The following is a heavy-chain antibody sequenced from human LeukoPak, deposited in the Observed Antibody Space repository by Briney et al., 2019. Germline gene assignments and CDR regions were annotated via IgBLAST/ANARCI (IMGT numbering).Heavy chain of an antibody. D-gene: IGHD7-27*01. J-gene: IGHJ3*02. CDR3: VRDLTGENAFDI. CDR2: IGTVGDT. CDR1: GFSFSRYE. Sequence: QTGGSLRLSCAASGFSFSRYEFHWVRQVPGRGLDWVSAIGTVGDTYYPDSVKGRFIISREDARNSVYLQMNSLRVADTAVYYCVRDLTGENAFDIWGRGTMVTVSS. V-gene: IGHV3-13*01.